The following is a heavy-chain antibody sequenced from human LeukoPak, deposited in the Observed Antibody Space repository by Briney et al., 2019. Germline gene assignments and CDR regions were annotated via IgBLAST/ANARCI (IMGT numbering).Heavy chain of an antibody. J-gene: IGHJ4*02. Sequence: PSETLSLTCAVSGGSISSSNWWSWVRQPPGKGLEWIGEIYHSGSTNYNPSLKSRVTISVDKSKNQFSLRVTSLTAADTAVYYCARGLPPGYNYDYWGQGTLVTVSS. D-gene: IGHD5-24*01. CDR2: IYHSGST. CDR3: ARGLPPGYNYDY. V-gene: IGHV4-4*02. CDR1: GGSISSSNW.